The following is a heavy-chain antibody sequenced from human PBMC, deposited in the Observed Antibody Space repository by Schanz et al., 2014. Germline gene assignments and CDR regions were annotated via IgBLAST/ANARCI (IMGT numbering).Heavy chain of an antibody. J-gene: IGHJ4*02. V-gene: IGHV3-66*01. CDR1: GFIVSSTY. D-gene: IGHD3-10*01. CDR2: IYSGVST. CDR3: ASPALVQGLMPEYYFDY. Sequence: EVQLVESGGDLVQPGGSQRLSCAASGFIVSSTYMTWVRQAPGKGLEWVSIIYSGVSTYYADSVKGRFTISRDNSKNTLYQQMNSLRGEDTAVYYCASPALVQGLMPEYYFDYWGQGTLVTVSS.